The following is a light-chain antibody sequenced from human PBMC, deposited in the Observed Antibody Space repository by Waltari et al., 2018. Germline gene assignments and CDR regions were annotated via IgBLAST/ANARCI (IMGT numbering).Light chain of an antibody. V-gene: IGLV2-11*01. CDR3: SSYAGSSTFI. CDR1: SSDIGFYNY. CDR2: DVN. J-gene: IGLJ1*01. Sequence: QAALTQPPSVSGSPGQPVTISCTGSSSDIGFYNYVSWYQHHSGKAPKLMIFDVNKRPSGVSDRFSGSKSGNTASLTISGLQGEEEADYFCSSYAGSSTFIFGSGT.